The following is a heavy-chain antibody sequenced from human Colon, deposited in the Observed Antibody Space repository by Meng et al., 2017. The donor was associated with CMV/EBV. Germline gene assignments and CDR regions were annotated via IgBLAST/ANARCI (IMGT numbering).Heavy chain of an antibody. CDR2: ISSTGTFI. V-gene: IGHV3-21*01. CDR1: GFTFDRYT. D-gene: IGHD4-17*01. Sequence: GGSLRPSCAASGFTFDRYTMAWVRQAPGKGLEWVSSISSTGTFIHYADSVEGRFTIARDNAKTSLYLQMSSLRAEDTAVYYCAGVAYDYGDRHFAYWGQGALVTVSS. J-gene: IGHJ4*02. CDR3: AGVAYDYGDRHFAY.